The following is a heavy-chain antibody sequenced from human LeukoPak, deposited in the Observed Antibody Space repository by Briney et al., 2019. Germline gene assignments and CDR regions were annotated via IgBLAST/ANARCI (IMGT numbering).Heavy chain of an antibody. J-gene: IGHJ6*03. V-gene: IGHV1-8*01. CDR2: MNPNSGNT. CDR3: ASPTPSAVTTTYYYYYYMDV. CDR1: GYTFTSYD. Sequence: ASVKVSCKASGYTFTSYDINWVRQATGQGLEGMGGMNPNSGNTGYAQKFQGRVTITADKSTSTAYMELSSLRSEDTAVYYCASPTPSAVTTTYYYYYYMDVWGKGTTVTVSS. D-gene: IGHD4-17*01.